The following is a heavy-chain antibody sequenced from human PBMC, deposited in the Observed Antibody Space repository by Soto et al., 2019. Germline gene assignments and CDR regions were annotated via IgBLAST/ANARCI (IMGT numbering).Heavy chain of an antibody. CDR3: ARDPMVRGVILNWFDP. D-gene: IGHD3-10*01. Sequence: SVKVSCKASGGTFSSYTISWVRQAPGQGLEWMGRIIPILGIANYAQKFQGRVTITADKSASTAYMELSSLRSEDTAVYYCARDPMVRGVILNWFDPWGQGTLVTVSS. J-gene: IGHJ5*02. CDR1: GGTFSSYT. V-gene: IGHV1-69*04. CDR2: IIPILGIA.